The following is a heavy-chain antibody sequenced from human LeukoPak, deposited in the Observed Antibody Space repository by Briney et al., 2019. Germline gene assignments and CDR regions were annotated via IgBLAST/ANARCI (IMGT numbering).Heavy chain of an antibody. D-gene: IGHD4-17*01. V-gene: IGHV3-21*01. CDR3: ARDRLMTTVTTGWFDP. J-gene: IGHJ5*02. Sequence: GGSLRLSCAASGFTFSSYSMNWVRQAPGKGLEWVSSISSSSSYIYYADSGKGRFTISRDNAKNSLYLQMNSLRAEDTAVYYCARDRLMTTVTTGWFDPWGQGTLVTVSS. CDR2: ISSSSSYI. CDR1: GFTFSSYS.